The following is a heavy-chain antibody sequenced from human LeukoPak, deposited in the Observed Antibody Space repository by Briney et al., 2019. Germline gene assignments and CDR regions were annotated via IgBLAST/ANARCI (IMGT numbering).Heavy chain of an antibody. CDR1: GFTFSNAW. CDR3: TTDSSGSNY. D-gene: IGHD1-26*01. Sequence: GGSLRLSCAASGFTFSNAWMSWVRQAPGKGLEWGGRIKSKTDGGTTDYAAPVKGRFTISRDDSKNTLYLQMNSLKTEDTVVYYCTTDSSGSNYWGQGTLVTVSS. J-gene: IGHJ4*02. V-gene: IGHV3-15*01. CDR2: IKSKTDGGTT.